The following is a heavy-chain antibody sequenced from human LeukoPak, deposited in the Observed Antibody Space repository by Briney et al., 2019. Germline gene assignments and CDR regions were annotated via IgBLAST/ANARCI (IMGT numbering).Heavy chain of an antibody. CDR3: ARDFPPRSERYYSLDAFDL. D-gene: IGHD2-15*01. Sequence: SQTLSLTCTVSGGSISSGAYYWSWIRQHPGKGLEWIGYIYYSGSTYYNPSLKSRVTISVDTSKTQFSLQLRSVTAADTAVYYCARDFPPRSERYYSLDAFDLWGPGTMVTVSS. CDR2: IYYSGST. V-gene: IGHV4-31*03. J-gene: IGHJ3*01. CDR1: GGSISSGAYY.